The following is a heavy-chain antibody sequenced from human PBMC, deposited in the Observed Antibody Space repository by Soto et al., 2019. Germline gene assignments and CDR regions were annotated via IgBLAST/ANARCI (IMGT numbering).Heavy chain of an antibody. CDR3: AKAGGAAGTVDYFDY. V-gene: IGHV3-23*01. J-gene: IGHJ4*02. CDR2: ISGSAGST. D-gene: IGHD6-13*01. CDR1: GFTFSNYA. Sequence: GGSLRLSCAASGFTFSNYAINWVRQSPGKGLEWVSVISGSAGSTYYADSVKGRFTITRDNSKNTLYLQMNSLRAEDTAVYYCAKAGGAAGTVDYFDYWGQGTLVTVSS.